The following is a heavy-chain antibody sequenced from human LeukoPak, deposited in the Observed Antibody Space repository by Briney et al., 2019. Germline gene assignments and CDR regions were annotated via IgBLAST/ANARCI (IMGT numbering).Heavy chain of an antibody. CDR3: AKVTYYYDSSGYTYYCYGLDV. CDR1: GFTFSSYA. V-gene: IGHV3-23*01. CDR2: ISGSGGST. D-gene: IGHD3-22*01. J-gene: IGHJ6*02. Sequence: GGSLRLSCAASGFTFSSYAVSWVRQAPGKGLEWVSTISGSGGSTYYADSVKGRFTISRDNSKNTLYLQMNSLRAEDTAVYYCAKVTYYYDSSGYTYYCYGLDVWGQGTTVTVSS.